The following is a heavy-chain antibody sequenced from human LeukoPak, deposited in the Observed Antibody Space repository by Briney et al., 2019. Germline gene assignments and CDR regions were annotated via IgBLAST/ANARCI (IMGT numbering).Heavy chain of an antibody. CDR2: ISAYNGNT. Sequence: ASVKVSCKASGYTFTSYGISWVRQAPGQGLEWMGWISAYNGNTNYAQKLQGRVTMTTDTSTSTAYMELRSLRSDDTAVYYCARVSILIFSGWYGFDYWGQGTLVTVSS. J-gene: IGHJ4*02. D-gene: IGHD6-19*01. CDR1: GYTFTSYG. CDR3: ARVSILIFSGWYGFDY. V-gene: IGHV1-18*01.